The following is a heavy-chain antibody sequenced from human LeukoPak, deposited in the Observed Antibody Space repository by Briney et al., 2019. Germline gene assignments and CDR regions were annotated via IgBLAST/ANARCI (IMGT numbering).Heavy chain of an antibody. Sequence: RPGGSLRLSCAASGSTFSSYAMSWVRQAPGKGLEWVSAISGSGGSTYYADSVKGRFTISRDNSKNTLYLQMNSLRAEDTAVYYCAKVWNYYDSSGYYYPHYFDYWGQGTLVTVSS. J-gene: IGHJ4*02. V-gene: IGHV3-23*01. D-gene: IGHD3-22*01. CDR2: ISGSGGST. CDR3: AKVWNYYDSSGYYYPHYFDY. CDR1: GSTFSSYA.